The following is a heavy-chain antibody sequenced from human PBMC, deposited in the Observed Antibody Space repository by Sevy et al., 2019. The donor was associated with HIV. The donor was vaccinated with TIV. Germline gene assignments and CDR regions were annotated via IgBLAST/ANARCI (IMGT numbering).Heavy chain of an antibody. CDR1: GFTFTTYP. Sequence: GGSLRLSCAASGFTFTTYPMHWVRQAPGKGLEWVAVISYDGSNKYYSDSVKGRFTISRDNSKNTLYLQLNTLRAEDTAVIYCARGSEGSGSYYPPYIDYWGQGTLVTVSS. V-gene: IGHV3-30-3*01. D-gene: IGHD3-10*01. CDR3: ARGSEGSGSYYPPYIDY. J-gene: IGHJ4*02. CDR2: ISYDGSNK.